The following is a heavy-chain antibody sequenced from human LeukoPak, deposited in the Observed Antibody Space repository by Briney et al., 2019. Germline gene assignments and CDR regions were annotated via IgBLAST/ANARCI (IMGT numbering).Heavy chain of an antibody. CDR2: IDHSGST. CDR1: GGSFSGYY. J-gene: IGHJ3*02. CDR3: ARAGDAFDI. Sequence: SETLSLTCAVYGGSFSGYYWSWIRQPPGKGLEWIGEIDHSGSTNYNPSLKSRVTISVDTSKNQFSLKLSSVTAADTAVYYCARAGDAFDIWGQGTMVTVSS. V-gene: IGHV4-34*01.